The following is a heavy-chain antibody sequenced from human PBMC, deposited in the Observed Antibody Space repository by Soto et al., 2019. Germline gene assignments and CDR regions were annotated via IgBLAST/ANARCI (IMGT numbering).Heavy chain of an antibody. CDR1: GGSITNYY. J-gene: IGHJ6*02. V-gene: IGHV4-59*08. D-gene: IGHD3-10*01. CDR3: AIHGFGPLHGLVDV. Sequence: QVQLQESGPGLVKPSETLSLTCTVSGGSITNYYCSWFRQPPGKGLEWIGYINYDGYSAYNLSLKRRVPLSLDASKTQFSLMLESVTATDTAVYYCAIHGFGPLHGLVDVWGPGNTVSVSS. CDR2: INYDGYS.